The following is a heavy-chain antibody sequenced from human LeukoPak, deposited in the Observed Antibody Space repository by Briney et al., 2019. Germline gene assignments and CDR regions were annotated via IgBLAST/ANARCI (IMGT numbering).Heavy chain of an antibody. CDR3: SRTTGDSAIIAAH. Sequence: ASETLSLTCAVSGYSISSGYYWGWIRQPPGKGLEWIGSIYHSGSTYYNPSLKSRVTISVDTSKNQFSLKLSSVTAADTAVYYCSRTTGDSAIIAAHWGQGTLVTVSS. CDR1: GYSISSGYY. CDR2: IYHSGST. D-gene: IGHD3-16*01. V-gene: IGHV4-38-2*01. J-gene: IGHJ4*02.